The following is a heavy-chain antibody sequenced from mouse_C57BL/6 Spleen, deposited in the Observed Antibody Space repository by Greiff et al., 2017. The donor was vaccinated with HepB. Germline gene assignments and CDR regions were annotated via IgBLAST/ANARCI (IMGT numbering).Heavy chain of an antibody. V-gene: IGHV1-55*01. J-gene: IGHJ1*03. D-gene: IGHD1-1*01. CDR2: LSPGRGST. CDR1: GYTFTSYW. Sequence: QVQLQQPGAELVRPGASVKMSCKASGYTFTSYWITWVKQRPGQGLEWIGALSPGRGSTNYNEKFKSKATLTVDTSSSTAYRQLSSLTSEDSAVAYCARHGSSYWYFDVWGTGTTVTVSS. CDR3: ARHGSSYWYFDV.